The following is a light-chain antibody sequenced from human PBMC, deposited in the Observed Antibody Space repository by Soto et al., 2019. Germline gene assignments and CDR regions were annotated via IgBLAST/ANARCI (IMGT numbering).Light chain of an antibody. CDR1: SGHSSYA. CDR2: LNSDGSH. J-gene: IGLJ2*01. Sequence: QPVLTQSPSASASLGASVKLTFTLSSGHSSYAIAWHQQQPEKGPRYLMKLNSDGSHSKGDGIPDRFSGSSSGAERYLTISSLQSEDEADYYCQTWGSGTVVFGGGTKLTVL. CDR3: QTWGSGTVV. V-gene: IGLV4-69*01.